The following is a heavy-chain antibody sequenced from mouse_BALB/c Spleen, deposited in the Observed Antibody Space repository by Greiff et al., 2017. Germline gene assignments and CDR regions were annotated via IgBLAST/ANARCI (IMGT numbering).Heavy chain of an antibody. J-gene: IGHJ4*01. Sequence: VQLQQSGAELVRPGALVKLSCKASGFNIKDYYMHWVKQRPGHGLEWIGEILPGSGSTNYNEKFKGKATFTADTSSNTAYMQLSSLTSEDSAVYYCARGIRPYYAMDYWGQGTSVTVSS. CDR3: ARGIRPYYAMDY. V-gene: IGHV1-9*01. D-gene: IGHD2-12*01. CDR1: GFNIKDYY. CDR2: ILPGSGST.